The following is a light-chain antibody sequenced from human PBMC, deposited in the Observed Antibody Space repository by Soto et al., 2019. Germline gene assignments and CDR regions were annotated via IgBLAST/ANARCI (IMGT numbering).Light chain of an antibody. J-gene: IGKJ1*01. CDR3: QQYNNWPRT. V-gene: IGKV3-11*01. CDR1: QSIGLA. CDR2: DAS. Sequence: EIVVKKSPFTLSLSPGERDTLSCRASQSIGLAIAWYQHKPGQAPRLLIFDASQRATGIPARFRGSGPGTDFTLTISSLEPEDFAVYYCQQYNNWPRTFGQGTKVDIK.